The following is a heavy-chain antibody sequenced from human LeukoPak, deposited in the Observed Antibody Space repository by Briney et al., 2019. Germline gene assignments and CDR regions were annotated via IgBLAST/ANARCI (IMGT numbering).Heavy chain of an antibody. J-gene: IGHJ4*02. CDR1: GFTFSSYG. Sequence: PGGSLRLSCAASGFTFSSYGMHWVRQAPGKGLEWVAVISYDGSNKYYADSVKGRFIISRDNSKNTLYLQMNSLRAEDTAVYYCAKDAYALPSMVYFDYWGQGTLVTVSS. CDR2: ISYDGSNK. CDR3: AKDAYALPSMVYFDY. V-gene: IGHV3-30*18. D-gene: IGHD3-16*01.